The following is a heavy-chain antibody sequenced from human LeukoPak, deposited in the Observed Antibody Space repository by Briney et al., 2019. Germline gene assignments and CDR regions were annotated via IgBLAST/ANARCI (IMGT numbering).Heavy chain of an antibody. D-gene: IGHD3-3*01. V-gene: IGHV3-21*01. CDR1: GFTFSSYS. J-gene: IGHJ5*02. CDR3: ARVLRFLEWLPNWFDP. Sequence: PGGSLRLSCAASGFTFSSYSMNWVRQAPGKGLEWVSSISSSSSYIYYPDSVKGRFTISRDNAKNSLYLQMNSLRAEDTAVYYCARVLRFLEWLPNWFDPWGQGTLVTVSS. CDR2: ISSSSSYI.